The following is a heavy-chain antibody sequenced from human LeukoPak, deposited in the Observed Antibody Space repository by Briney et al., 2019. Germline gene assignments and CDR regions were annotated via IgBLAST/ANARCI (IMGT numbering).Heavy chain of an antibody. J-gene: IGHJ3*02. CDR3: AKDGGFMVITMINDAFDI. CDR2: IRYDGSNK. Sequence: PGGSLRLSCAASGFTFSSYGMHWVRQAPGKGLEWVAFIRYDGSNKYYADSVKGRFTISRDNSKNTLYLQMNSLRAEDTAVYYCAKDGGFMVITMINDAFDIRGQGTMVTVSS. V-gene: IGHV3-30*02. D-gene: IGHD3-22*01. CDR1: GFTFSSYG.